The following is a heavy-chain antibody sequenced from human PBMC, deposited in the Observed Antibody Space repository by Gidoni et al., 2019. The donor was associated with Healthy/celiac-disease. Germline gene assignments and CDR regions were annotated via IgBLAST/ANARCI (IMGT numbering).Heavy chain of an antibody. CDR3: AGGIAAAGSRLGY. CDR1: GGSFSGYY. Sequence: QVQLQQWGAGLLKPSETLSLTCAVYGGSFSGYYWSWIRQPPGKGLEWIGEINHSGSTNYNPSLKSRVTISVDTSKNQFSLKLSSVTAADTAVYYCAGGIAAAGSRLGYWGQGTLVTVSS. V-gene: IGHV4-34*01. CDR2: INHSGST. J-gene: IGHJ4*02. D-gene: IGHD6-13*01.